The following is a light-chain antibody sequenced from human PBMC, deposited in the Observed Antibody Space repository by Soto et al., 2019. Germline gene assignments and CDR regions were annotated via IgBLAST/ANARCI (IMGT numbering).Light chain of an antibody. J-gene: IGKJ1*01. CDR2: GAS. CDR1: QSVSSSY. CDR3: QQYGSSPWT. Sequence: EIVLTQSPGTLSLSPWERATLSCRASQSVSSSYLAWYQQKPGQAPRLLIYGASSRATGIPDSFSGSGSGTDFKLTISRLEAEDFAVYYCQQYGSSPWTFGQGTKVEIK. V-gene: IGKV3-20*01.